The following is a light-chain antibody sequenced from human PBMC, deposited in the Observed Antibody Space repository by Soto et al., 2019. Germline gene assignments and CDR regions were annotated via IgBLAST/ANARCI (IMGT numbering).Light chain of an antibody. Sequence: DIQMTQSPSSVSASVGDRVPITFRASHDVSNWLAWYQQKPGKAPNLLIYAASILESGVPSRFSGSGSGTDFTLTISSLQPEDFATYYCQKSKSLPRTLGGGTKVDIK. V-gene: IGKV1-12*01. J-gene: IGKJ4*01. CDR2: AAS. CDR3: QKSKSLPRT. CDR1: HDVSNW.